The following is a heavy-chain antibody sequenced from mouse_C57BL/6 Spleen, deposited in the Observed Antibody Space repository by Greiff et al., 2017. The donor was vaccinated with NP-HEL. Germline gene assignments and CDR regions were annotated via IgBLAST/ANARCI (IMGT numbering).Heavy chain of an antibody. CDR3: ARSPVWYFDV. J-gene: IGHJ1*03. V-gene: IGHV1-72*01. Sequence: QVQLQQPGAELVKPGASVKLSCKASGYTFTSYWMHWVKQRPGQGLEWIGRIDPNSGGTKYNEKFKSKATLTVDKPSSTAYMQLSSLTSEDSAVYYCARSPVWYFDVWGTGTTVTVSS. CDR2: IDPNSGGT. CDR1: GYTFTSYW.